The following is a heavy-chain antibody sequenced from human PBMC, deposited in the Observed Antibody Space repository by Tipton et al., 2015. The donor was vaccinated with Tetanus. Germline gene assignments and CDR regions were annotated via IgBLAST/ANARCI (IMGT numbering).Heavy chain of an antibody. CDR1: GGSVRGGDHY. J-gene: IGHJ4*02. Sequence: TLSLTCTVSGGSVRGGDHYWSWIRQPPGKGLEWLAYVSSSGASNSNYYLKSRITMTRDTSRNQFSLTLTSVTAADTAVYYCARANYDSFKKGPFDSWGQGSLVIVSS. CDR2: VSSSGAS. D-gene: IGHD3-3*01. V-gene: IGHV4-61*08. CDR3: ARANYDSFKKGPFDS.